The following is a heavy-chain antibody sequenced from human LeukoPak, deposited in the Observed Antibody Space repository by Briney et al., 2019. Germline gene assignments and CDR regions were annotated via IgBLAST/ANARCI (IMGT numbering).Heavy chain of an antibody. D-gene: IGHD3-9*01. J-gene: IGHJ4*02. V-gene: IGHV3-21*01. CDR2: ISSSSSYI. CDR1: GFTFSSYS. CDR3: VRGADTGYSSDS. Sequence: GGSLRLSCAASGFTFSSYSINWVRQAPGKGLEWVSSISSSSSYIYYADSVKGRFTISRDNAKKALYLQMNSLRAEDTALYYCVRGADTGYSSDSWGQGTLVTVSS.